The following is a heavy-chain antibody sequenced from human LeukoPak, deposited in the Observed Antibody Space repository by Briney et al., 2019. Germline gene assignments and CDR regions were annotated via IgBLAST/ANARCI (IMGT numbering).Heavy chain of an antibody. CDR2: IYAGGST. CDR3: AKGGYGDHYYYYGMDV. V-gene: IGHV3-NL1*01. CDR1: GFTFSSYG. D-gene: IGHD4-17*01. J-gene: IGHJ6*02. Sequence: GGSLRLSCAASGFTFSSYGMHWVRQAPGKGLEWVSVIYAGGSTYYADSVKGRFTFSRDDSKNTLYLQMNSLRAEDTAVYYCAKGGYGDHYYYYGMDVWGQGTTVTVSS.